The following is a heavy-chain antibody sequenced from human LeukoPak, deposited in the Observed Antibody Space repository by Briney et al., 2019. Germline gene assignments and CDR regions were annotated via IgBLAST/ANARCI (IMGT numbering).Heavy chain of an antibody. CDR1: GFTFSSYW. J-gene: IGHJ4*02. CDR2: ISGSGGFT. V-gene: IGHV3-23*01. CDR3: AKDTFRRPYSGSQSH. Sequence: PGGSLRLSCAASGFTFSSYWMSWVRQAPGKGLEWVSAISGSGGFTYYADSVKGRFTISRDNSKNTLYLQMNSLRAEDTAVYYCAKDTFRRPYSGSQSHWGQGTLVTVSS. D-gene: IGHD1-26*01.